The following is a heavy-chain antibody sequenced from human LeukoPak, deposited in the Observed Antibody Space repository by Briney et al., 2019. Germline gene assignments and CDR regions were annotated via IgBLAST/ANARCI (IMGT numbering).Heavy chain of an antibody. D-gene: IGHD2-15*01. V-gene: IGHV1-2*02. CDR2: INPNSGGT. J-gene: IGHJ4*02. CDR1: GYTFTGYY. Sequence: ASVKVSCKASGYTFTGYYMHWVRQAPGQGLEWMGWINPNSGGTNYAQKFQGRVTMTRDTSISTAYMELSRLRSDDTAVYYCAREGGVEYCSGGSCYTSASYFDYWGQGTLVTVSS. CDR3: AREGGVEYCSGGSCYTSASYFDY.